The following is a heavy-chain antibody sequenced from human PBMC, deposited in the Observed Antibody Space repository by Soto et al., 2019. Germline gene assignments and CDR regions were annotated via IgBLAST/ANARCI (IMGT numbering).Heavy chain of an antibody. D-gene: IGHD2-15*01. CDR1: GFSFGSYA. CDR2: ISGSDGKT. V-gene: IGHV3-23*01. Sequence: SLRLSCVASGFSFGSYALTWVSQAPGKGLEWVSTISGSDGKTFYADAVKGRFSISRDISQSTLYLQMNSLRADETAIYYCARWRYLDYWGQGTRVTVSS. CDR3: ARWRYLDY. J-gene: IGHJ4*02.